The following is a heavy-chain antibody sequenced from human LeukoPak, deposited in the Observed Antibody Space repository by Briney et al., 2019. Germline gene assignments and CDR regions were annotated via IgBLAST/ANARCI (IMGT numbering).Heavy chain of an antibody. D-gene: IGHD3-16*01. Sequence: GGSLRLSCAASGFTLRDYGMHWGRQAPRKRLEWVAAIWSDGINKYSADSVKGRFTISRDNSKNTLYLQMNSLRVEDTAVYYCARDYAVGWGQGTLVTVSS. CDR1: GFTLRDYG. CDR3: ARDYAVG. V-gene: IGHV3-33*01. CDR2: IWSDGINK. J-gene: IGHJ4*02.